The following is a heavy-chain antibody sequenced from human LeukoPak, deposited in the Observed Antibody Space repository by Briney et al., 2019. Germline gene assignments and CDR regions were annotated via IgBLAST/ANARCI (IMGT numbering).Heavy chain of an antibody. CDR2: ISGSGGST. V-gene: IGHV3-23*01. Sequence: GGSLRLSCAASGIIFSTYGMSWVRQAPGKGLEWVSSISGSGGSTYYADSVKGRFTISRDTSKNTLYLQMNSLRAADTAVYYCVKSGYNRFDYWGQGALVTVSS. CDR1: GIIFSTYG. CDR3: VKSGYNRFDY. J-gene: IGHJ4*02. D-gene: IGHD5-24*01.